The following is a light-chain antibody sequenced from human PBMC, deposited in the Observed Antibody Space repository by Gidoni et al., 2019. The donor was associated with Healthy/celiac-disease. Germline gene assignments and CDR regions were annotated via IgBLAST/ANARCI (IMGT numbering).Light chain of an antibody. CDR1: QSISFY. Sequence: DIQMTQSPSSLSASVGDRVTITCRASQSISFYLNWYQQKPGKAPKLLIYAASSLQSGVPSRFSGSGSGTDFTLTISSLQPEDFATYYCQQSYSALAFTFGPGTKVDIK. CDR3: QQSYSALAFT. V-gene: IGKV1-39*01. CDR2: AAS. J-gene: IGKJ3*01.